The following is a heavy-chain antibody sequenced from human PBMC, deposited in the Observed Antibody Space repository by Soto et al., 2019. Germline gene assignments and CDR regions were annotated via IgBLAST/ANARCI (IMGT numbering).Heavy chain of an antibody. Sequence: GGSLRLSCAASAFSFSSHSFNWVRQAPGQGLEWVAYISSRSSLILYADSVRGRFVISRDNALNSLYLQMNSLRDEDTAIYYCARERGEYDSGWYIDRWGQGTPVTVSS. V-gene: IGHV3-21*06. CDR3: ARERGEYDSGWYIDR. D-gene: IGHD6-19*01. CDR1: AFSFSSHS. CDR2: ISSRSSLI. J-gene: IGHJ5*02.